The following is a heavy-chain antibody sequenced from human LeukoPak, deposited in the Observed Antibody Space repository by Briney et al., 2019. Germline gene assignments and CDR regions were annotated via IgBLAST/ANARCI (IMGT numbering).Heavy chain of an antibody. V-gene: IGHV3-30*04. D-gene: IGHD2-21*01. CDR3: ARDRIGGGGPFDY. CDR2: ISYDGSNK. Sequence: GRSLRLSCAASGFTFSSYAMHWVRQAPGKGLEWVAVISYDGSNKYYADSVKDRFTISRDNSKNTLYLQMNSLRAEDTAVYYCARDRIGGGGPFDYWGQGTLVTVSS. J-gene: IGHJ4*02. CDR1: GFTFSSYA.